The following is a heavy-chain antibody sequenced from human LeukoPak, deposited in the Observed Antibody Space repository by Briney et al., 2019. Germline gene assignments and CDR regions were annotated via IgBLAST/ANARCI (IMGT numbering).Heavy chain of an antibody. CDR2: IYYSGST. J-gene: IGHJ4*02. D-gene: IGHD4-23*01. Sequence: SETLSLTCTVSGGSISSGDYYWSWIRQPPGKGLEWIGYIYYSGSTYYNPSLKSRVTISVDTSKNQFSLKLSSVTAADTAVYYCASRRITVVTPKVTVAHDYWGQGTLVTVSS. V-gene: IGHV4-30-4*01. CDR3: ASRRITVVTPKVTVAHDY. CDR1: GGSISSGDYY.